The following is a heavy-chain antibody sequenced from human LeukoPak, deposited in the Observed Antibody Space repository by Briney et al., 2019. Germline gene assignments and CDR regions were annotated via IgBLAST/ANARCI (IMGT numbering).Heavy chain of an antibody. V-gene: IGHV4-39*07. Sequence: SETLSLTCTVSGGSISSSSYYWGWIRQPPGKGLEWIGSIYYSGSTYYNPSLKSRVTILVDTSKNQFSLKLSSVTAADTAVYYCARVREYYYDSSGYHYEGNFDYWGQGTLVTVSS. D-gene: IGHD3-22*01. CDR3: ARVREYYYDSSGYHYEGNFDY. CDR1: GGSISSSSYY. J-gene: IGHJ4*02. CDR2: IYYSGST.